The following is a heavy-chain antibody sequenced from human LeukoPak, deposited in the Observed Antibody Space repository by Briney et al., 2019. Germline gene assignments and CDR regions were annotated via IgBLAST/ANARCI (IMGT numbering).Heavy chain of an antibody. CDR1: GFTFSSYA. V-gene: IGHV3-23*01. CDR3: AKSTPKNGPGYSSGWYGPLSP. CDR2: IGGSGGST. J-gene: IGHJ5*02. D-gene: IGHD6-19*01. Sequence: TGGSLRLSCAASGFTFSSYAMSWVRQAPGKGLEWVSAIGGSGGSTYYADSVKGRFTISRDNSKNTLYLQMNSLRAEDTAVYYCAKSTPKNGPGYSSGWYGPLSPWGQGTLVTVSS.